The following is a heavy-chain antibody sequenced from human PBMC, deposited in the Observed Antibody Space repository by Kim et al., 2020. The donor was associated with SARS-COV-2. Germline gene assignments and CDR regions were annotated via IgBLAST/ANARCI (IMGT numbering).Heavy chain of an antibody. CDR1: GFTFSSFW. Sequence: GGSLRLSCAASGFTFSSFWMHWVRQVPGRGLVWVSLIKSDGTITTYANSVKGRFTISRDNAKNTLYLQMNSLRAEDTALYYCARGRPYGMDVWGQGTTV. CDR2: IKSDGTIT. V-gene: IGHV3-74*01. CDR3: ARGRPYGMDV. J-gene: IGHJ6*02.